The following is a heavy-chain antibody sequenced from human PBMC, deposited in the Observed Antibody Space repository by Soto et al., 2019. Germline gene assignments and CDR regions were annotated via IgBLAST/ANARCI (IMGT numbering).Heavy chain of an antibody. J-gene: IGHJ3*02. CDR3: AREGVDWNYAFDI. CDR1: GFTVSSNY. CDR2: IYSGGST. V-gene: IGHV3-53*01. D-gene: IGHD1-7*01. Sequence: GGSLRLSCAASGFTVSSNYMSWVRQAPGKGLEWVSVIYSGGSTYYADSVKGRFTISRDNSKNTLYLQMISLRAEDTAVYYCAREGVDWNYAFDIWGQGTMVTVSS.